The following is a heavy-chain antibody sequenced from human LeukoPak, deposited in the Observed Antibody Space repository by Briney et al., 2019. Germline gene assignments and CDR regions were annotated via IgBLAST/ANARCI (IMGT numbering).Heavy chain of an antibody. D-gene: IGHD3-16*01. J-gene: IGHJ3*02. Sequence: ASVKVSCKASGYTFTSYGISWVRQAPGQGLEWMGWISAYNGNTNYAQKLQGRVTMTTDTSTSTAYMELRSLRSDDTAVYYCASIGGARPYDAFDIWGQGTMVTVSS. CDR1: GYTFTSYG. CDR2: ISAYNGNT. CDR3: ASIGGARPYDAFDI. V-gene: IGHV1-18*01.